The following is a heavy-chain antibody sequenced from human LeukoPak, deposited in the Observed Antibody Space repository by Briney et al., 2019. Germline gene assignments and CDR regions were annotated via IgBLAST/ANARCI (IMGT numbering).Heavy chain of an antibody. D-gene: IGHD3-22*01. J-gene: IGHJ2*01. CDR1: GGSISSSSYY. V-gene: IGHV4-39*01. CDR2: IYYTRST. Sequence: PSETLSLTCTVSGGSISSSSYYWGWIRQPPGKGLEWIGSIYYTRSTYYNPSLKSRVTISVDTSKNQFSLKLTSVTAADTAVYYCARGVTMIVVVIHDWYFNLWGRGTLVTVSS. CDR3: ARGVTMIVVVIHDWYFNL.